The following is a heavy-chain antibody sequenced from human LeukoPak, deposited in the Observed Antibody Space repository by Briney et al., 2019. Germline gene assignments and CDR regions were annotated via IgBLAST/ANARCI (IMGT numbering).Heavy chain of an antibody. CDR3: ARELTYYYDSSFDY. Sequence: GGSLRLSCAASGFTFSSYSMNWVRQAPGKGLEWVSYISSSSSTIYYADSVRGRFTISRDNAKNSLYLQMNSLRAEDTAVYYCARELTYYYDSSFDYWGQGTLVTVSS. CDR2: ISSSSSTI. CDR1: GFTFSSYS. V-gene: IGHV3-48*04. J-gene: IGHJ4*02. D-gene: IGHD3-22*01.